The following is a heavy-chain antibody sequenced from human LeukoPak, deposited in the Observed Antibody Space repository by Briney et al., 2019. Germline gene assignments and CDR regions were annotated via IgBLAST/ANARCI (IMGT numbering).Heavy chain of an antibody. D-gene: IGHD1-26*01. Sequence: QPGGSLRLSCAASGLTVNNYYMTWVRQAPGKGLEFVSILYSGGMTYYADSVKGRFTISTDTSKNTVNLQMNSLRAEDTAIYYCARMFGGNYYGYYFDYWGQGSMLTVSS. CDR1: GLTVNNYY. CDR2: LYSGGMT. CDR3: ARMFGGNYYGYYFDY. J-gene: IGHJ4*02. V-gene: IGHV3-53*01.